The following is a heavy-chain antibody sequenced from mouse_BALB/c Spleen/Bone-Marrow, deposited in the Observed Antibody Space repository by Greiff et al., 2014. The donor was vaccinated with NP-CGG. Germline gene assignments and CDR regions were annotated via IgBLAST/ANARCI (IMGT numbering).Heavy chain of an antibody. CDR1: GYSITSGYS. CDR2: IHYSGST. CDR3: ARIYYGSSYDY. D-gene: IGHD1-1*01. Sequence: VQLQQPGPDLVKPSQSLSLTCTVTGYSITSGYSWHWIRQFPGNKLEWVGYIHYSGSTNYNPSLKSRISITRDTSKNQFFLQLNSVTTEDAATYYCARIYYGSSYDYWGQGTTLTVSS. V-gene: IGHV3-1*02. J-gene: IGHJ2*01.